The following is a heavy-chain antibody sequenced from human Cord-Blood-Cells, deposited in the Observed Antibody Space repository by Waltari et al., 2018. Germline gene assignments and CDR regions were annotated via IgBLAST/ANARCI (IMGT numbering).Heavy chain of an antibody. CDR1: GGSFSGYY. V-gene: IGHV4-34*01. Sequence: QVRLQQWGAGLLKPSETLSLTCAVYGGSFSGYYWSWIRQPPGKGLEWIGEINHSGSTNYNPSLKSRVTISVDTSKNQFSLKLSSVTAADTAVYYCARRGYSYGYDAFDIWGQGTMVTVSS. CDR2: INHSGST. CDR3: ARRGYSYGYDAFDI. D-gene: IGHD5-18*01. J-gene: IGHJ3*02.